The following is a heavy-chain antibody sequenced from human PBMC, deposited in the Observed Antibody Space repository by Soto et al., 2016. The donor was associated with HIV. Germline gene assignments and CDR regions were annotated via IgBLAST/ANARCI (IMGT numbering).Heavy chain of an antibody. CDR1: GFTFSSYW. V-gene: IGHV3-7*01. D-gene: IGHD6-13*01. Sequence: EVQLVESGGGLVQPGGSLRLSCAASGFTFSSYWMSWVRQAPGKGLEWVANIKQDGSEKYYVDSVKGRFTISRDNAKNSVYLQMNSLRAEDTAVYYCARDTAAVNYYYYYYMDVWGKGTTVTVSS. CDR2: IKQDGSEK. CDR3: ARDTAAVNYYYYYYMDV. J-gene: IGHJ6*03.